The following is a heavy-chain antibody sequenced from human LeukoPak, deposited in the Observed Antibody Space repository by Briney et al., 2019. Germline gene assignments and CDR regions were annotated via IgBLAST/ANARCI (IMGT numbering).Heavy chain of an antibody. J-gene: IGHJ4*02. Sequence: PGRSLRLSCAASGFTFSSYGMHWVRQAPGKGLEWVAVISYDGSNKYYADSVKGRFTISRDNSKNTLYLQMNSLRAEDTAVYYCAKVFAVAGTSIDYWGQGTLVTVSS. CDR3: AKVFAVAGTSIDY. CDR1: GFTFSSYG. CDR2: ISYDGSNK. D-gene: IGHD6-19*01. V-gene: IGHV3-30*18.